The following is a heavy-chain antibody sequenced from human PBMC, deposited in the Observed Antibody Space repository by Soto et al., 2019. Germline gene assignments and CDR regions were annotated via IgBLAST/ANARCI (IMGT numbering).Heavy chain of an antibody. D-gene: IGHD6-19*01. J-gene: IGHJ3*02. Sequence: SETLSLTCTVSGGSISSYYWSWIRQPPGKGLEWIGYIYYSGSTNYNPSLKSRVTISVDTSKNQFSLKLSSVTAADTAVYYCARGSSGWYKAFDIWGQGTMVTVSS. CDR2: IYYSGST. V-gene: IGHV4-59*01. CDR1: GGSISSYY. CDR3: ARGSSGWYKAFDI.